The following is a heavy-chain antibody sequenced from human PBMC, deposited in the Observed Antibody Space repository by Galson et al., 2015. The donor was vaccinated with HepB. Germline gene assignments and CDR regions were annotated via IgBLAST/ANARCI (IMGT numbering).Heavy chain of an antibody. Sequence: SVKVSCKASGYTFTSYAMHWVRQAPGQRLEWMGWINAGNGNTKYSQKFQGRVTITRDTSASTAYMELSSLRSEDTAVYYCARRAYYYESSGYYYAFDIWGQGTMVTVSS. J-gene: IGHJ3*02. CDR3: ARRAYYYESSGYYYAFDI. CDR1: GYTFTSYA. CDR2: INAGNGNT. V-gene: IGHV1-3*01. D-gene: IGHD3-22*01.